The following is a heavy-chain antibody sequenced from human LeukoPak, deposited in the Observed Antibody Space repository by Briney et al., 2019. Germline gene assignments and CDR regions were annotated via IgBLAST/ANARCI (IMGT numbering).Heavy chain of an antibody. D-gene: IGHD2-21*02. CDR1: GFTFSSYA. Sequence: AGGSLRLSCGASGFTFSSYAMHWVRQAPGKGLEWVAVISYDGSNKYYADSVKGRFTISRDNSKNTLYLQMNSLRAEDTAVYYCARGSPCGGDCYSLLILTAEYFQHWGQGTLVTVSS. CDR2: ISYDGSNK. J-gene: IGHJ1*01. V-gene: IGHV3-30-3*01. CDR3: ARGSPCGGDCYSLLILTAEYFQH.